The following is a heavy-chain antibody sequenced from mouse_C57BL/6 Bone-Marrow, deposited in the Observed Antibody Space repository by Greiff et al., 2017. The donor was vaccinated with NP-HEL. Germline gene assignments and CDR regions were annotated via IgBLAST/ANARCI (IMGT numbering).Heavy chain of an antibody. CDR3: VLISYEKY. D-gene: IGHD1-1*01. CDR2: IDPANGNT. J-gene: IGHJ2*01. CDR1: GFNIKNTY. V-gene: IGHV14-3*01. Sequence: VQLQQSVAELVRPGASVKLSCTASGFNIKNTYMHWVKQRPEQGLEWIGKIDPANGNTKYAPKFQGQATITADTYSNTAYLQRSSLTSEDTAIYYCVLISYEKYWGQGTTLTLSS.